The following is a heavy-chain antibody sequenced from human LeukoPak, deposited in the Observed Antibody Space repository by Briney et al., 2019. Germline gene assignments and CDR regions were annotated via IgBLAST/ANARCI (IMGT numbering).Heavy chain of an antibody. CDR1: RYTFTGYY. CDR3: ARDRYRSSWYHYYYHYMDV. J-gene: IGHJ6*03. D-gene: IGHD6-13*01. CDR2: INPNSGVT. Sequence: ASVKVSCKASRYTFTGYYMHWVRQSPGQGLEWMGWINPNSGVTDYAQKFQGRVTMTRDTSISTAYMELRRLRSGDTAVYYCARDRYRSSWYHYYYHYMDVWGKGTPVTISS. V-gene: IGHV1-2*02.